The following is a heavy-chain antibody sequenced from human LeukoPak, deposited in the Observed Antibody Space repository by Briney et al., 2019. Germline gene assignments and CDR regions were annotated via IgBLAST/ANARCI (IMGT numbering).Heavy chain of an antibody. CDR2: FHNSGTS. D-gene: IGHD3-16*01. CDR3: TRGAGWLIDY. J-gene: IGHJ4*02. Sequence: PETLSLTCTVSDDSISDYYRGWIRQPPGKGLEWIGYFHNSGTSTYNPSLKSRVTISADTSKNQFSLKLNSLTTADTAVYYCTRGAGWLIDYWGQGTLVTVSS. V-gene: IGHV4-59*01. CDR1: DDSISDYY.